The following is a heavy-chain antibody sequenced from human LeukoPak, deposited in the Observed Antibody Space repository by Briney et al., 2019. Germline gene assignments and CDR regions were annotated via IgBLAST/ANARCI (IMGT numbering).Heavy chain of an antibody. CDR1: GGSISSSSYY. CDR3: ARGGRQWLDSDY. J-gene: IGHJ4*02. Sequence: PSETLSLTCTVSGGSISSSSYYWGWIRQPPGEGLEWIGSIYYSGSTYYNPSLKSRVTISVDTSKNQFSLKLSSVTAADTAVYYCARGGRQWLDSDYWGQGTLVTVSS. D-gene: IGHD6-19*01. V-gene: IGHV4-39*07. CDR2: IYYSGST.